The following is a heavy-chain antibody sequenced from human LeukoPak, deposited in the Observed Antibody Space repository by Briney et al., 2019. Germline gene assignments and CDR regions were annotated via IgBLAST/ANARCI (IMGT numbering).Heavy chain of an antibody. CDR3: ARVRGARYYYYYYGMDV. V-gene: IGHV3-33*01. CDR1: GFTFSSYG. J-gene: IGHJ6*02. Sequence: GGSLRLSCAASGFTFSSYGMHWVRQAPGKGLEWVAVIWYDGSNKYYEDSVKGRFTISRDNSKNTLYLQMNSLRAEDTAVYYCARVRGARYYYYYYGMDVWGQGTTVTVSS. CDR2: IWYDGSNK. D-gene: IGHD3-3*01.